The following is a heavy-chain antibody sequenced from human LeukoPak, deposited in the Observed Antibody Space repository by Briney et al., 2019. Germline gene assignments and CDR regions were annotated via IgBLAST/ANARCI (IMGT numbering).Heavy chain of an antibody. D-gene: IGHD3-22*01. CDR3: AKAVYYYDSSGYLY. CDR1: GFTFSSYS. CDR2: ISSSSSYI. V-gene: IGHV3-21*01. J-gene: IGHJ4*02. Sequence: GGSLRLPCAASGFTFSSYSMNWVRQAPGKGLEWVSSISSSSSYIYYADSVKGRFTISRDNAKNSLYLQMSSLRAEDTAVYYCAKAVYYYDSSGYLYWGQGTLVTVSS.